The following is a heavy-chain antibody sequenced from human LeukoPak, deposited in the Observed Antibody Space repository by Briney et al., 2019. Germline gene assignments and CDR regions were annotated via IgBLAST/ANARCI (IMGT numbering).Heavy chain of an antibody. Sequence: GGSLRLSRAASGFTFSSYSMNWVRQAPGKGLEWVSSISSSSSYIYYADSVKGRFTISRDNAKNSLYPQMNSLRAEDTAVYYCARGGYGDYGMDVWGQGTTVTVSS. V-gene: IGHV3-21*01. CDR3: ARGGYGDYGMDV. CDR2: ISSSSSYI. CDR1: GFTFSSYS. J-gene: IGHJ6*02. D-gene: IGHD4-17*01.